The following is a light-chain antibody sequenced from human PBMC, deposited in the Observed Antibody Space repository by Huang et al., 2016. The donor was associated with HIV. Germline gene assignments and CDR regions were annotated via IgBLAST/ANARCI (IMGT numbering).Light chain of an antibody. Sequence: DIQMTQSPSTLSASIGDRAIITCRASQSISSWLAWYQQKPGKAPKLLIYRVSNLESGVSSRFSGGGSGTEFTLTINSLQPDDFASYYCQQYISYPWTFGQGTKVEIK. CDR3: QQYISYPWT. CDR2: RVS. J-gene: IGKJ1*01. V-gene: IGKV1-5*03. CDR1: QSISSW.